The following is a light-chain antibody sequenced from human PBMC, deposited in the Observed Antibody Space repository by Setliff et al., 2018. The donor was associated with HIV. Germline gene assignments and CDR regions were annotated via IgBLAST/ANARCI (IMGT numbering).Light chain of an antibody. V-gene: IGLV2-23*02. CDR1: TGDAANYNL. Sequence: QSALIQPASVSGSPGQPITISCTGTTGDAANYNLVSWYQQHPDKAPKLLIFEVNKRPSGVSNRFSGSKSGTTASLTISGLQTEDEADYYCCSYAGGATLEVVFGGGTKVTVL. CDR2: EVN. J-gene: IGLJ3*02. CDR3: CSYAGGATLEVV.